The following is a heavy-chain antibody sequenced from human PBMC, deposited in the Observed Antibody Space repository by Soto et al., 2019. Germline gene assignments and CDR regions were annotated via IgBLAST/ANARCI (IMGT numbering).Heavy chain of an antibody. CDR2: ISYDGSNK. J-gene: IGHJ3*02. V-gene: IGHV3-30*18. Sequence: GGSVRLSXAASGFTFSSYGMHWVRQAPGKGLEWVAVISYDGSNKYYADSVKGRFTISRDNSKNTLYLQMNSLRAEDTAVYYCAKDLSSGYPLDAFDIWGQGTMVTVSS. CDR3: AKDLSSGYPLDAFDI. CDR1: GFTFSSYG. D-gene: IGHD3-22*01.